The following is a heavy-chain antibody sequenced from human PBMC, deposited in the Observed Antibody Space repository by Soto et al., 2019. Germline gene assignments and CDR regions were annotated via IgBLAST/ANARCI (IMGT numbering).Heavy chain of an antibody. CDR2: IPSRGRP. D-gene: IGHD5-12*01. V-gene: IGHV4-30-4*01. CDR1: GASIAGGSYY. Sequence: QVHLRESGPGLVKPSQTLSLTCSVSGASIAGGSYYWSWIRQPPGKGLEWIGYIPSRGRPFYNPSLTSRVSISADSSNHHLSLQLTSVTAADTAVYYCARDKYSGYDFALWGQGTLVTVSS. J-gene: IGHJ4*02. CDR3: ARDKYSGYDFAL.